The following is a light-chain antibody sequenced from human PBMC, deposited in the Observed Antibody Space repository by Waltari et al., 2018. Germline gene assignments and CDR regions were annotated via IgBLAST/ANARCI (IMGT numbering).Light chain of an antibody. CDR3: CSYAGRHSV. CDR1: TNDIVDYSY. CDR2: DVT. V-gene: IGLV2-11*01. J-gene: IGLJ1*01. Sequence: QSALTQPRSLSGSLGQSVPISCTGTTNDIVDYSYVSCYQQHPGKAPKLLIYDVTKRSSGVPDRFSGSKSGNTASLTISGLQAEDEADYYCCSYAGRHSVFGTGTEVSV.